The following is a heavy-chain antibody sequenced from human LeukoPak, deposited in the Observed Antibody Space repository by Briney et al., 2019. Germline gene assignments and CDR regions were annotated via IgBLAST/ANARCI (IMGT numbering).Heavy chain of an antibody. V-gene: IGHV4-39*07. Sequence: KTSETLSLTCTVSGGSISSGSYYWSWIRQPPGKGLEWIGEINHSGSTNYNPSLKSRVTISVDTSKNQFSLKLSSVTAADTAVYYCARVEQQLATFDYWGQGTLVTVSS. D-gene: IGHD6-13*01. CDR3: ARVEQQLATFDY. CDR2: INHSGST. J-gene: IGHJ4*02. CDR1: GGSISSGSYY.